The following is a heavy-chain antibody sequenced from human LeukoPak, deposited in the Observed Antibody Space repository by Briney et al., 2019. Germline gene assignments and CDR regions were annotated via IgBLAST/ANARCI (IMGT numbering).Heavy chain of an antibody. CDR3: AREVWGPEY. D-gene: IGHD1-14*01. CDR2: IKQDGSDK. CDR1: GFTFTKYW. J-gene: IGHJ4*02. V-gene: IGHV3-7*01. Sequence: GDSLRLSCAASGFTFTKYWMTWVHQAPGKGLEWVGNIKQDGSDKNYMDSVKGRFTISRDNTKNSVYLQMSSLRAEDTAVYYCAREVWGPEYWGQGTLVTVSS.